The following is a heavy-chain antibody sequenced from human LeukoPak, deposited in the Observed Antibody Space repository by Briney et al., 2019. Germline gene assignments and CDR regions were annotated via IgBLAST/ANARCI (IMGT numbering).Heavy chain of an antibody. V-gene: IGHV1-69*05. CDR3: ARVSRGVGLDY. J-gene: IGHJ4*02. CDR1: GGTFSSYA. D-gene: IGHD1-26*01. Sequence: SVKVSCKASGGTFSSYAISWVRQAPGQGLEWMGGIIPIFGTANYAQKFQGRVTLTRDTSTSTAYMELRSLRSDDTAVYYCARVSRGVGLDYWGQGTLVTVSS. CDR2: IIPIFGTA.